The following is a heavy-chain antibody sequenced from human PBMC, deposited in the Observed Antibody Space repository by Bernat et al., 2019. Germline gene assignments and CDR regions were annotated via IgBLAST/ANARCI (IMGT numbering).Heavy chain of an antibody. V-gene: IGHV4-30-4*01. Sequence: QVQLQESGPGLVKPSQTLSLTCTVSGGSISSGDYYWSWIRQPPGKGLGWIGYIYYSGSTYYNPSLKSRVTISVDTSKNKFSLKLSSVTATDTAVYYCARAQYYDFWSGYFYGYYFDYWGQGTLVTVSS. D-gene: IGHD3-3*01. CDR3: ARAQYYDFWSGYFYGYYFDY. CDR2: IYYSGST. J-gene: IGHJ4*02. CDR1: GGSISSGDYY.